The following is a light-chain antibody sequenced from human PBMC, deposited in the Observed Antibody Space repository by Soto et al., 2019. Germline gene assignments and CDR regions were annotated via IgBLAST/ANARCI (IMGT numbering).Light chain of an antibody. CDR1: SSDVGTYNL. J-gene: IGLJ1*01. Sequence: QSALTQPASVSGSPGQSITISCTGTSSDVGTYNLVSWYQQRPGKAPTLIIFEDDQRPSGVSFRFSGSKSGNTASLTISGLQTEDEADYYCCSYAGSSTYVFGTGTKSPS. V-gene: IGLV2-23*01. CDR2: EDD. CDR3: CSYAGSSTYV.